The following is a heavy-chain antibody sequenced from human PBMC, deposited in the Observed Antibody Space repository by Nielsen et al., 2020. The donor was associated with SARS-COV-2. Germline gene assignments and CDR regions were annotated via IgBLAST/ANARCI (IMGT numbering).Heavy chain of an antibody. J-gene: IGHJ4*02. D-gene: IGHD6-25*01. Sequence: GGSLRLSCAASGFNFNNFGMHWVRQAPGKGLEWVAVISYEGSIKFYSDSVKGRFTISRDNSKNTLYLQMNSLRVEDTAVYYCTRAPYSSGDFDFWGQGTLVTVSS. CDR3: TRAPYSSGDFDF. CDR1: GFNFNNFG. V-gene: IGHV3-30*03. CDR2: ISYEGSIK.